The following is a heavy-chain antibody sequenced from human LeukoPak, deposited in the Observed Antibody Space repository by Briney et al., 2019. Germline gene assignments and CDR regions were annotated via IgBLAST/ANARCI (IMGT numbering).Heavy chain of an antibody. V-gene: IGHV3-13*01. CDR3: LRDYHGMDV. Sequence: GGSLRLSCAASGFTFDDYAMHWVRQAPGKGLEWVSGVGIVGDTYYVGSVKGRFTMSRDNASNKVHLQMNSLRDGDTGVYYCLRDYHGMDVWGQGTTVIVSS. CDR1: GFTFDDYA. D-gene: IGHD3-16*02. CDR2: VGIVGDT. J-gene: IGHJ6*02.